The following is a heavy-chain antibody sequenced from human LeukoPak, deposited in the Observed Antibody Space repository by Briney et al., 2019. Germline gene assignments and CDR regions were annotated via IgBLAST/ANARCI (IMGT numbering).Heavy chain of an antibody. V-gene: IGHV3-23*01. J-gene: IGHJ4*02. CDR3: AKGDTDIVVVVAASPFYFDY. D-gene: IGHD2-15*01. CDR2: ISGSGGST. CDR1: GFTFSSYA. Sequence: GGSLRLSCAASGFTFSSYAMSWVRQAPGKGLEWVSAISGSGGSTYYADSVKGRFTISRDNSKNTLYLQMNSLRAEDTAVYYCAKGDTDIVVVVAASPFYFDYWGQGTLVTVSS.